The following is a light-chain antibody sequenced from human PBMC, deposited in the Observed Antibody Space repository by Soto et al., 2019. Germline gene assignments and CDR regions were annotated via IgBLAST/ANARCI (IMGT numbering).Light chain of an antibody. Sequence: QSVLTQPASVSGSPGQSITISYTGTSSDVGGYNYVSWYQQHPGKAPKLMIYDVSNRPSGVSNRFSGSKSGNTASLTISGLQAKDEADYYCSSYTSSSTNYVFGTGTKVTV. CDR1: SSDVGGYNY. CDR3: SSYTSSSTNYV. CDR2: DVS. J-gene: IGLJ1*01. V-gene: IGLV2-14*01.